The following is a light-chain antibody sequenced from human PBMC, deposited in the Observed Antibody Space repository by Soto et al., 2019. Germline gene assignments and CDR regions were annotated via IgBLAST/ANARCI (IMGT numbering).Light chain of an antibody. V-gene: IGKV1-39*01. J-gene: IGKJ5*01. Sequence: DIQMTQSPSSLSASVGDRVTITCRASQSMNRFLNWYQQKPGKAPKLLIYAASSLQSGVTSRFSGSGSGTDFTITISSLQPQDFATYYCQQSYSPPPVTFGQGTRLEIK. CDR3: QQSYSPPPVT. CDR1: QSMNRF. CDR2: AAS.